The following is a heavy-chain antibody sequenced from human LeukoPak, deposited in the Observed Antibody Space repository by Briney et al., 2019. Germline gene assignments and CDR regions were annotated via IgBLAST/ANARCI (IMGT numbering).Heavy chain of an antibody. CDR2: ISGSGGST. CDR3: AKDQYYDSSGYDY. J-gene: IGHJ4*02. CDR1: GFTFSSYA. V-gene: IGHV3-23*01. D-gene: IGHD3-22*01. Sequence: GGSLRLSCAASGFTFSSYAMSWVRQAPGKGLEWVSAISGSGGSTYYADSVKGRFTISRDNSKNTLYLQMNSPRAEDTAVYYCAKDQYYDSSGYDYWGQGTLVTVSS.